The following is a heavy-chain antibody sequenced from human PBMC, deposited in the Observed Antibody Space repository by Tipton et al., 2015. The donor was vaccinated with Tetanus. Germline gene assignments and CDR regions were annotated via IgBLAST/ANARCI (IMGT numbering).Heavy chain of an antibody. D-gene: IGHD6-19*01. CDR1: GGSISTYY. V-gene: IGHV4-59*01. Sequence: GLVKPSETLSLTCTLSGGSISTYYWNWIRQSPGKGLEWIGYISYSGSAKYNPSLKSRVTISVDTSKSQFSLKLSSVTAADTAVYYCARIGWPEQSKPAFDIWGQGTVVTVSS. J-gene: IGHJ3*02. CDR2: ISYSGSA. CDR3: ARIGWPEQSKPAFDI.